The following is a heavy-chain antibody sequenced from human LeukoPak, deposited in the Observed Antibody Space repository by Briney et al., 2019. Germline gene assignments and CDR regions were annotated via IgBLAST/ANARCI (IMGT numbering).Heavy chain of an antibody. J-gene: IGHJ4*02. Sequence: GGSLRLSCAASGFTFSSYAMSWVRQAPGKGLEWVSAISGSSSYIYYADSVKGRFTISRDNAKNSLYLQMNSLRAEDTAVYYCARDKGIQLWYHFDYWGQGTLVTVSS. CDR1: GFTFSSYA. V-gene: IGHV3-21*01. D-gene: IGHD5-18*01. CDR2: ISGSSSYI. CDR3: ARDKGIQLWYHFDY.